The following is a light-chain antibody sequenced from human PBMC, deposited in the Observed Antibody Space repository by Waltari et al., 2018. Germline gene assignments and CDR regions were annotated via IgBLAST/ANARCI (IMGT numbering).Light chain of an antibody. J-gene: IGKJ1*01. Sequence: DIQMTQSPYTLSASVGHKVTTTCRASTSISSWLAWYRQKPGKAPKLLIDKASSLESGVPSSFSGSGSGTEFTLTISSLQPDDFATYYCQQYNSYSWWTFGQGTKVEIK. CDR2: KAS. CDR3: QQYNSYSWWT. V-gene: IGKV1-5*03. CDR1: TSISSW.